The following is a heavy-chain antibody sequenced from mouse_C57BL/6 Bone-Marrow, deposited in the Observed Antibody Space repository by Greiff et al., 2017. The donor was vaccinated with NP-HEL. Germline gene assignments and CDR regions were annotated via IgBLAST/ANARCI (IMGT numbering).Heavy chain of an antibody. V-gene: IGHV1-26*01. CDR3: ARATENDDDEAMDY. Sequence: VQLQQSGPELVKPGASVKISCKASGYTFTDYYVNWVKQSHGQSLEWIGDINPNNGGTSYNQKFKGKATLTVAKSSSTSYMELRSLPSEASAVYYCARATENDDDEAMDYGCQGTSVTVSS. D-gene: IGHD2-4*01. J-gene: IGHJ4*01. CDR2: INPNNGGT. CDR1: GYTFTDYY.